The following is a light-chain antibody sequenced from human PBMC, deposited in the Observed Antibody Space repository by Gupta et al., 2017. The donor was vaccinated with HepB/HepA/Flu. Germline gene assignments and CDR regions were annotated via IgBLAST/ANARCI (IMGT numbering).Light chain of an antibody. V-gene: IGKV2-30*01. Sequence: DVVMTQSPLSLPVTLGQPASISCRSSQSLVFSDGNTYLNWFQQRPGQSPRRLIYKVSYRDSGVPDRFSGSGSGTDFTLKISRVEAEDVGVYYGMQCTPWPRTFGQGTKVEI. CDR1: QSLVFSDGNTY. J-gene: IGKJ1*01. CDR3: MQCTPWPRT. CDR2: KVS.